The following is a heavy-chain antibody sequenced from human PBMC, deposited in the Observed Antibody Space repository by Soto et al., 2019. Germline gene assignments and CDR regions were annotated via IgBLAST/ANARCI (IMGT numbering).Heavy chain of an antibody. CDR3: GREGGYFDFWIAD. V-gene: IGHV1-8*01. CDR2: MNPKSGNT. D-gene: IGHD3-3*01. CDR1: GYTFTSYG. J-gene: IGHJ4*02. Sequence: QVHLVQSGAEVKKPGASVKVSCKASGYTFTSYGVNWVRQAPGQGLEWMGWMNPKSGNTGYAQKFQGRVTMTRNISISTAYMELSSLTSEDTAVYYCGREGGYFDFWIADGGQGPLVTVSS.